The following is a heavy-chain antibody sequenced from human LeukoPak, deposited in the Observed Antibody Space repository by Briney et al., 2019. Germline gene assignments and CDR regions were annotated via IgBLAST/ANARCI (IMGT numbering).Heavy chain of an antibody. J-gene: IGHJ4*02. CDR1: GFTFTNAW. CDR2: IKSKTDGGTT. Sequence: NAGGSLRLSCAASGFTFTNAWMSWVRQAPGKGLEWVGRIKSKTDGGTTDYAAPVKGRFTISRDDSKNTLYLQMNSLETEDTAVYYCTNTVVVVASTGFDYWGQGTLVTVSS. D-gene: IGHD2-15*01. V-gene: IGHV3-15*01. CDR3: TNTVVVVASTGFDY.